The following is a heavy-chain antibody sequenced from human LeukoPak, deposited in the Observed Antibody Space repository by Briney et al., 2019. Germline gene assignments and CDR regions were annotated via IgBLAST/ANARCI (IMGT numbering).Heavy chain of an antibody. Sequence: GGSLRLSCAASGFTFSSYAMHWVRQAPGKGLEWVAVISYDGSNKSYADSVKGRFTISRDNSKNTLYLQMNSLRAEDTAVYYCAKDLVGYYCYGMDVWGQGTTVTVSS. J-gene: IGHJ6*02. D-gene: IGHD3-16*01. CDR1: GFTFSSYA. CDR3: AKDLVGYYCYGMDV. V-gene: IGHV3-30*18. CDR2: ISYDGSNK.